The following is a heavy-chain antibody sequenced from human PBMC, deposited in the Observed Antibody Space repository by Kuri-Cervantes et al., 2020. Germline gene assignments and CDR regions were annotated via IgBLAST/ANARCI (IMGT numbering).Heavy chain of an antibody. CDR3: ARDLHYGDNQDC. CDR1: GYTFTSYA. V-gene: IGHV1-3*01. J-gene: IGHJ4*02. Sequence: ASSKISSKASGYTFTSYAMQWVRQAPGQRLAWMGWINAGNGDTKYSQNFQGRVAFTRDTSASTAYMELSSLRSEDTAVYYCARDLHYGDNQDCWGQGTLVTVSS. CDR2: INAGNGDT. D-gene: IGHD4-17*01.